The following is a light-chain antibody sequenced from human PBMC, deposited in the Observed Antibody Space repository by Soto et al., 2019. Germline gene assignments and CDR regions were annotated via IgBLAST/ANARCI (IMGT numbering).Light chain of an antibody. Sequence: TMNLSPGERATLSCRASQSVSSSYLAWYQQKPGQAPRLLIYGASSRATGIPDRFSGSGSGTDFTLTISRPDPEHAAVYLRQQYRISAFMFGRAT. CDR1: QSVSSSY. V-gene: IGKV3-20*01. J-gene: IGKJ4*02. CDR3: QQYRISAFM. CDR2: GAS.